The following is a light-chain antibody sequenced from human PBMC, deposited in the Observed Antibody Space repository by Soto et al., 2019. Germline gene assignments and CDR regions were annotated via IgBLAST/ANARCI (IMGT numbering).Light chain of an antibody. V-gene: IGKV3-20*01. CDR1: QSVSSNY. Sequence: EIVLTQSPGTLSLSPGERATLSCRASQSVSSNYLAWYQQKPGQAPRLLIYGASSRATGIPDRFGGSGSGTDFTLTISRLEPEDSAVYYCHQYVRSPQTFGQGTKVEIK. CDR2: GAS. CDR3: HQYVRSPQT. J-gene: IGKJ1*01.